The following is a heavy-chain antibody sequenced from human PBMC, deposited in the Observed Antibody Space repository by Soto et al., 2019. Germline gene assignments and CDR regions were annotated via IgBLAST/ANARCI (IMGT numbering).Heavy chain of an antibody. V-gene: IGHV3-15*01. CDR2: IKRKTDGGTT. D-gene: IGHD7-27*01. J-gene: IGHJ4*02. Sequence: EVQLVESGGGLVKPGGSLRLSCAASGFTFSDAWMTWVRKAPGKGLEWVGRIKRKTDGGTTDYAAPVKGRFSISRDDSKNTLYLQMNSLKPEDTAVYYCTSTLGYWGQGTLVTVSS. CDR1: GFTFSDAW. CDR3: TSTLGY.